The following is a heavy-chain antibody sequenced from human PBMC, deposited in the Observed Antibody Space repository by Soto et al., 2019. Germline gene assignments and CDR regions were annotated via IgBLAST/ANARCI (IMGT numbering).Heavy chain of an antibody. CDR1: GFAFSSGG. Sequence: PGGALRQSCAAAGFAFSSGGMHWVRQAPGKGLEWVAVIWYDGSNKYYADSVKGRFTISRDNSKNTLYLQMNSLRAEDTAVYYCPREGIVVVEEGYRDVWGKGTTVPVS. J-gene: IGHJ6*03. CDR3: PREGIVVVEEGYRDV. CDR2: IWYDGSNK. D-gene: IGHD2-21*01. V-gene: IGHV3-33*01.